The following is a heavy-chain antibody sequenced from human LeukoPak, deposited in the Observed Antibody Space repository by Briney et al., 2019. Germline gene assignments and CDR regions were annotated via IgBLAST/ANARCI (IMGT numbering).Heavy chain of an antibody. Sequence: GGSLRLSCAASGFTFTNNFMSWVRQVPGKGLEWVANIKQDGSEKYYVDSVKGRFTISRDNAKNSLYLQMNSLRAEDTAVYYCARVSRYDYVWGSYRILDYWGQGTLVTVSS. J-gene: IGHJ4*02. CDR2: IKQDGSEK. CDR1: GFTFTNNF. CDR3: ARVSRYDYVWGSYRILDY. V-gene: IGHV3-7*01. D-gene: IGHD3-16*02.